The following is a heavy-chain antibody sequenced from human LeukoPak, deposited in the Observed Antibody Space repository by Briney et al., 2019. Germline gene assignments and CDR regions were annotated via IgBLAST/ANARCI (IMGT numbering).Heavy chain of an antibody. D-gene: IGHD6-6*01. V-gene: IGHV4-38-2*01. CDR1: SYSISSGYY. CDR3: ASVPYSSSSESFDY. J-gene: IGHJ4*02. Sequence: SETLSLTRAVSSYSISSGYYWGWIRQPPGKGLEWIGSIYHSGSTYYNPSLKSRVTISVDTSKNQFSLKLSSVTAADTAVYYCASVPYSSSSESFDYWGQGTLVTVSS. CDR2: IYHSGST.